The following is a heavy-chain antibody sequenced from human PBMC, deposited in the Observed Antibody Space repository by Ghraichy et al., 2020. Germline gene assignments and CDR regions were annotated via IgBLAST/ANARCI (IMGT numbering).Heavy chain of an antibody. J-gene: IGHJ6*02. D-gene: IGHD3-10*01. V-gene: IGHV3-21*01. CDR2: ISSSSSYI. CDR3: ARDGSSGGFGDPPLGYYYGMDV. CDR1: GFTFSSYS. Sequence: GESMNISCAASGFTFSSYSMNWVRQAPGKGLEWVSSISSSSSYIYYADSVKGRFTISRDNAKNSLYLQMNSLRAEDTAVYYCARDGSSGGFGDPPLGYYYGMDVWGQGTTVTVSS.